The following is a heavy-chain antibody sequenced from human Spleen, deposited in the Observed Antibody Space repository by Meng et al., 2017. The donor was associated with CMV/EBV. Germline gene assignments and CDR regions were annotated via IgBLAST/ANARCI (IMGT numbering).Heavy chain of an antibody. CDR3: AKEVTMVRGVMGYFDY. Sequence: QGQLVPSGAEVKKPGSPVKVSCKASGGTFSSYAISWVRQAPGQGLEWMGGIIPIFGTANYAQKFQGRVTITADESTSTAYMELSSLRSEDTAVYYCAKEVTMVRGVMGYFDYWGQGTLVTVSS. J-gene: IGHJ4*02. D-gene: IGHD3-10*01. V-gene: IGHV1-69*12. CDR1: GGTFSSYA. CDR2: IIPIFGTA.